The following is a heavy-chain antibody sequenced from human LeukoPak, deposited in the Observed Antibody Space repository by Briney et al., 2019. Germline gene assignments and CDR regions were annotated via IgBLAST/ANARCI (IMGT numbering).Heavy chain of an antibody. CDR3: ARDVGDYDFWSGSISDGYRLDY. V-gene: IGHV1-69*13. D-gene: IGHD3-3*01. CDR2: IIPIFGTA. J-gene: IGHJ4*02. Sequence: ASVKVSCKASGGTFSSYAISWVRQAPGQGLEWMGGIIPIFGTANYAQKFQGRVTITADESTSTAYMELSRLRSEDTAVYYCARDVGDYDFWSGSISDGYRLDYWGQGTLVTVSS. CDR1: GGTFSSYA.